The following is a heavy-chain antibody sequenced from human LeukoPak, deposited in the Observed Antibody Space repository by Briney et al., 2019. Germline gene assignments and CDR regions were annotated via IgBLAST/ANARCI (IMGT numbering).Heavy chain of an antibody. Sequence: SETLSLTCTVSGGSISSYYWSWIRQPPGKGREWIGEINHSGSTNYNPSLKSRVTISVDTSKNQFSLKLSSVTAADTAVYYCARILRSKGRYYYMDVWGKGTTVTVSS. CDR1: GGSISSYY. J-gene: IGHJ6*03. V-gene: IGHV4-34*01. CDR3: ARILRSKGRYYYMDV. D-gene: IGHD5-12*01. CDR2: INHSGST.